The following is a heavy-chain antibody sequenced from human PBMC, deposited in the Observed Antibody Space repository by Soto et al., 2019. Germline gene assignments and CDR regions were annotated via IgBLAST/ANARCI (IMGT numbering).Heavy chain of an antibody. J-gene: IGHJ4*02. Sequence: GASVKVSCKASGYTFTNYAMHWVRQAPGQRLEWMGWINVGYGNTKYSQKFQGRVTITRDTSASTAYMELSSLRSEDMAVYYCARDGPGYYYDRSGYDYFDYWGQGTLVTVSS. D-gene: IGHD3-22*01. CDR3: ARDGPGYYYDRSGYDYFDY. V-gene: IGHV1-3*01. CDR2: INVGYGNT. CDR1: GYTFTNYA.